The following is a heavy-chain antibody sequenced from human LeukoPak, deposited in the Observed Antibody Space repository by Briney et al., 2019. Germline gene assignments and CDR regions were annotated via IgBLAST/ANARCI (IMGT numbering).Heavy chain of an antibody. CDR1: GFTFSSYW. D-gene: IGHD2-15*01. CDR3: ASGWQLSALDY. CDR2: IKQDGSEK. V-gene: IGHV3-7*01. J-gene: IGHJ4*02. Sequence: GGSLRLSCAASGFTFSSYWMSWVRQAPGKGLEWVANIKQDGSEKYYVDSVNGRFTISRDNAKNSLYLQMNSLRAEDTAVYYCASGWQLSALDYWGQGTLVTVSS.